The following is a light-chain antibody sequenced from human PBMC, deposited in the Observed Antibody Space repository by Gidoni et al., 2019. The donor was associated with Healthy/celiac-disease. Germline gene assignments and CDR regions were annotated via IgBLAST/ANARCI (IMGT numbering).Light chain of an antibody. CDR3: QQSYSTPYT. V-gene: IGKV1-39*01. CDR2: AAS. Sequence: DIQMTQSPSSLSASVGDSVTIICRATQSISSYLNWYQQKPRKAPKLLFYAASSLQSGVPSRISGSGSGTDFTLTISSLQPDDFATYYCQQSYSTPYTFXQXTKLEIK. J-gene: IGKJ2*01. CDR1: QSISSY.